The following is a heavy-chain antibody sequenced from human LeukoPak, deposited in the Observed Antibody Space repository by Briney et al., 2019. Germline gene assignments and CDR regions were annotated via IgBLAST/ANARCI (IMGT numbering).Heavy chain of an antibody. CDR2: VSHTGAT. J-gene: IGHJ3*01. V-gene: IGHV4-59*01. CDR3: ARARRGSYYTFDV. Sequence: SETLSLTCSVSGASINGYFWTWVRQTPERGLEWIGYVSHTGATTSNPTLKSRVSITIDTSKRQISLSMTSVTAADSALYYCARARRGSYYTFDVWGPGTIVSVS. D-gene: IGHD1-26*01. CDR1: GASINGYF.